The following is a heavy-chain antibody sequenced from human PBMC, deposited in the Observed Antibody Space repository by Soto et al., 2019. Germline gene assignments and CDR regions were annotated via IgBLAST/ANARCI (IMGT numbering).Heavy chain of an antibody. CDR3: ARELPRGTVRL. D-gene: IGHD4-4*01. J-gene: IGHJ4*02. Sequence: SETLSLTCTVSGGSTSSYYLSWIRQPPGKGLEWIGYIYYSGSTNYNPSLKSRVTISVDTSKNQFSLKLSSVTAADTAVYYCARELPRGTVRLWGQGTLVTVSS. V-gene: IGHV4-59*01. CDR2: IYYSGST. CDR1: GGSTSSYY.